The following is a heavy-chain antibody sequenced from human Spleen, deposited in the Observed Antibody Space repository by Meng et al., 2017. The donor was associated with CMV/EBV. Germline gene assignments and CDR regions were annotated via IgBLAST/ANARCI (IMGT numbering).Heavy chain of an antibody. J-gene: IGHJ3*02. Sequence: GGSLRLSCAASGFTFSSYGMHWVRQAPGKGLEWVAFIRYDGSNKYYADSVKGRFTISRDNSKNTLYLQMNSLRAEDTAVYYCANLVVTNDAFDICGQGTMVTVSS. CDR3: ANLVVTNDAFDI. CDR2: IRYDGSNK. CDR1: GFTFSSYG. V-gene: IGHV3-30*02. D-gene: IGHD3-22*01.